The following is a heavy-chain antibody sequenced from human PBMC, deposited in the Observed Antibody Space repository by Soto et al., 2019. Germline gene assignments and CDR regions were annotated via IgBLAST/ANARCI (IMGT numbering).Heavy chain of an antibody. V-gene: IGHV4-34*01. D-gene: IGHD3-3*01. CDR2: INHSGST. Sequence: QVQLQQWGAGLLKPSETLSLTCAVYGGSFSGYYWSWIRQPPGKGLEWIGEINHSGSTNYNPSLKSRVTISVDTSKNQFSLKLSSVTAADTAVYYCARGGPQYYDFWGGHYSRKGRYYYGMDVWGQGTTVTVSS. CDR3: ARGGPQYYDFWGGHYSRKGRYYYGMDV. J-gene: IGHJ6*02. CDR1: GGSFSGYY.